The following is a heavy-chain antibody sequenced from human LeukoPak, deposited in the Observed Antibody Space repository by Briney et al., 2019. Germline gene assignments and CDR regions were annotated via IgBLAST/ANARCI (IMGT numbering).Heavy chain of an antibody. CDR3: ARGTYGMDG. CDR2: IYYSGST. CDR1: GCSISSGGYY. Sequence: PSQTLSLTCTVSGCSISSGGYYCSWSRQHPGKGLEWIGYIYYSGSTYYNPSLKSRVTISVDTSKNQFSLKLSSVTAADTAVYYCARGTYGMDGWGKGTTVTVSS. V-gene: IGHV4-31*03. J-gene: IGHJ6*04.